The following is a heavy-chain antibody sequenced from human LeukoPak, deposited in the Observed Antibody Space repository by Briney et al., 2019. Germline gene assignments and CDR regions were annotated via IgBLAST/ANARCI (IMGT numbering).Heavy chain of an antibody. D-gene: IGHD6-6*01. J-gene: IGHJ4*02. CDR2: IHNKVST. CDR1: GGSMPSNTYY. V-gene: IGHV4-39*01. CDR3: ARNSSSSYFDT. Sequence: PSETLSLTCTVSGGSMPSNTYYWGWVRRSPEKGLEWIGSIHNKVSTHYNPSLKSRVTMSVDTSRSQFSLKLTSMTAADTAIYYCARNSSSSYFDTWGQGILVTVSS.